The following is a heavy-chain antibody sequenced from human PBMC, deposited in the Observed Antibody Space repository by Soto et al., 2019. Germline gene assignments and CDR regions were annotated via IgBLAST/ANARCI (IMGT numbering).Heavy chain of an antibody. D-gene: IGHD3-3*01. J-gene: IGHJ6*02. CDR2: ISSSSSTI. Sequence: QSGGSLRLSCAASGFTFSSYSMNWVRQAPGKGLEWVSYISSSSSTIYYADSVKGRFTISRDNAKNSLYLQMNSLRDEDTAVYYCAREPGLGYTYHSMRNYDFWSGYYNGYGMDVWGQGTTVTVSS. CDR3: AREPGLGYTYHSMRNYDFWSGYYNGYGMDV. CDR1: GFTFSSYS. V-gene: IGHV3-48*02.